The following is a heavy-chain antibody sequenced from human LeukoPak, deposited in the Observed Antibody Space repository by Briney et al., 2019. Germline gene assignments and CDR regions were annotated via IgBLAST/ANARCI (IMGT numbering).Heavy chain of an antibody. D-gene: IGHD3-22*01. CDR1: GFTFNSYA. CDR3: AKCYYDSSGYYFGAFDI. V-gene: IGHV3-23*01. J-gene: IGHJ3*02. Sequence: QPGGSLRLSCAASGFTFNSYAMSWVRQAPGKGLEWVSAISGSGGNTYYADSVKGRFTISRDNSKNTLYLQMNSLRAEDTAVYYCAKCYYDSSGYYFGAFDIWGQGTMVTVSS. CDR2: ISGSGGNT.